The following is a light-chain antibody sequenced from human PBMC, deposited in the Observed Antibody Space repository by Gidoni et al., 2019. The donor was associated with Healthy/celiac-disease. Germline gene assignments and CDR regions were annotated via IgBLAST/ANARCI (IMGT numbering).Light chain of an antibody. J-gene: IGKJ2*01. CDR1: QSGSSN. Sequence: EILMPQSPATLSVSTGARATLACRASQSGSSNLAWYQQKPGQAPGLLMYGASTRATGIPARFSGSGSGTEFTLTISSLQSEDFAVYYCQQYNYWPPRYTFGQGTKLEIK. V-gene: IGKV3-15*01. CDR2: GAS. CDR3: QQYNYWPPRYT.